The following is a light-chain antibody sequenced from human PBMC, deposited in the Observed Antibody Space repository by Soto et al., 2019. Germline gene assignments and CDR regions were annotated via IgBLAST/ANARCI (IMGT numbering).Light chain of an antibody. J-gene: IGLJ2*01. CDR3: QSYDTSLSASV. CDR2: DNT. Sequence: QAVVTQPPSVSGAPGQRVTISCTGSRSNNGAGYAVHWYQQLPGTAPKLLIYDNTNRPSGVPDRFSASESGTSASLAITGLQSEDEADYYCQSYDTSLSASVFGGGTKLTVL. CDR1: RSNNGAGYA. V-gene: IGLV1-40*01.